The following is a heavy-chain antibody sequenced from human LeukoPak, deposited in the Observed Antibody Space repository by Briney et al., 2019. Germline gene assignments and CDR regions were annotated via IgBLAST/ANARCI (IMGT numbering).Heavy chain of an antibody. J-gene: IGHJ4*02. CDR3: STEDKYCTGANCGVF. Sequence: ASVKVSCKASGYTLTEYYIHWVRQAPGQGLEWMGFIIPNSGGTTYQQNFQGRVTMTRDTSISTFYMELSSLRPDDTAVYYCSTEDKYCTGANCGVFWGQGALVTVSS. CDR2: IIPNSGGT. D-gene: IGHD2-8*02. CDR1: GYTLTEYY. V-gene: IGHV1-2*02.